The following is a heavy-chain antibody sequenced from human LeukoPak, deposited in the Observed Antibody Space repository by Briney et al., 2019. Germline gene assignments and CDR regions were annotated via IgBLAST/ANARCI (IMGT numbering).Heavy chain of an antibody. CDR1: GYSISTDYY. D-gene: IGHD6-13*01. CDR3: VRDPPAAAGDY. J-gene: IGHJ4*02. V-gene: IGHV4-38-2*02. CDR2: IFHGGST. Sequence: PSETLSLTCTVSGYSISTDYYWGWIRQPPGKGLEWIGSIFHGGSTYYNPSLKSRVTISVDTSKNQFSLKLNSVTAADTVIYYCVRDPPAAAGDYWGQGTLVTVSS.